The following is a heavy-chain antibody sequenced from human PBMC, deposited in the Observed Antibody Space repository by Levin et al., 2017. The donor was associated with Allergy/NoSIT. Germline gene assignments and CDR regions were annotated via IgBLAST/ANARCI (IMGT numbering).Heavy chain of an antibody. J-gene: IGHJ4*02. CDR1: GGSFSGYY. Sequence: SETLSLTCAVYGGSFSGYYWSWIRQPPGKGLEWIGEINHSGSTNYNPSLKSRVTILVDTSKNQFSLKLSSVTAADTAVYYCARRGATVTTAVYFDYWGQGTLVTVSS. D-gene: IGHD4-17*01. V-gene: IGHV4-34*01. CDR3: ARRGATVTTAVYFDY. CDR2: INHSGST.